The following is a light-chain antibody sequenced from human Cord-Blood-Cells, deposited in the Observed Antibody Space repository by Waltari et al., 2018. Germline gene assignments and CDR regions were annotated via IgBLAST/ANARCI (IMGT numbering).Light chain of an antibody. V-gene: IGLV2-23*01. J-gene: IGLJ2*01. CDR3: CSYAGSSTLV. CDR1: SSDVGSYNL. CDR2: EGS. Sequence: QSALTQPASVSGAPGQSITISCTGTSSDVGSYNLVSWYQQQPGKAPKLMIYEGSKRPPGVSNRFSGSKSGNTASLTISGLPAEDEADYYCCSYAGSSTLVFGGGTKLTVL.